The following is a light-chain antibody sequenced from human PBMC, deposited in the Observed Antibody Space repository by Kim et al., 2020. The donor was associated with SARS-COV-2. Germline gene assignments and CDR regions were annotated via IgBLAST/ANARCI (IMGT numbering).Light chain of an antibody. J-gene: IGLJ3*02. CDR2: DVN. Sequence: GQSITISCTGTSSDIGGYNYVAWFQQHPGKAPKFVIYDVNNRPSGVSNRFSGSKSGNTASLTISGLQAEDEADYYCASYTSSDTVVFGGGTQLTVL. V-gene: IGLV2-14*03. CDR3: ASYTSSDTVV. CDR1: SSDIGGYNY.